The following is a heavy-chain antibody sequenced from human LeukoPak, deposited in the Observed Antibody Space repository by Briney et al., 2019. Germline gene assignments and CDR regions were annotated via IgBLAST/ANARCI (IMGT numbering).Heavy chain of an antibody. CDR2: VWYDGSHK. V-gene: IGHV3-33*06. D-gene: IGHD2-21*01. J-gene: IGHJ6*03. CDR3: AKDRLRYYMDV. CDR1: GFTFSRSA. Sequence: GESLRLSCAASGFTFSRSAMHWVRQAPGKGLEWVAVVWYDGSHKYYANSVKGRFTISRDNSKNTLYLQMNSLRAEDTAVYYCAKDRLRYYMDVWGKGTTVTVSS.